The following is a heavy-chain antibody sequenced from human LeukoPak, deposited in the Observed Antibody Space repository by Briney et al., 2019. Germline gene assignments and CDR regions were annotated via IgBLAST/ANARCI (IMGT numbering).Heavy chain of an antibody. J-gene: IGHJ4*02. CDR1: GGTFSSYA. CDR3: ASISTGDHDSSGYRDY. Sequence: SVKVSCKASGGTFSSYAISWVRQAPGQGLEWMGRIIPILGIANYAQKFQGRVTITADKSTSTAYMELSSLRSEDTAVYYCASISTGDHDSSGYRDYWGQGTLVTVSS. CDR2: IIPILGIA. V-gene: IGHV1-69*04. D-gene: IGHD3-22*01.